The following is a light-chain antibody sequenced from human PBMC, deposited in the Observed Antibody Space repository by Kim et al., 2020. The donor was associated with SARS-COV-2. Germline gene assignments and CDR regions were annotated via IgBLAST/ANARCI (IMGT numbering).Light chain of an antibody. CDR2: GAS. CDR3: QQYDNSPPLT. V-gene: IGKV3-20*01. Sequence: EIVLTQSPGTLSLSPGERATLSCRASQSVRSSYLAWYQQKPGQAPRLLIYGASSRATGISDRFSGSGSGTDFTLTISRLEPEDFAVYYCQQYDNSPPLTFGGGTKLEI. J-gene: IGKJ4*01. CDR1: QSVRSSY.